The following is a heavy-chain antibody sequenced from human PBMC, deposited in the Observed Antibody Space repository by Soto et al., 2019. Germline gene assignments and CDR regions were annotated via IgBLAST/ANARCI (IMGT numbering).Heavy chain of an antibody. D-gene: IGHD3-10*01. V-gene: IGHV4-59*01. CDR2: IYYSGST. CDR3: ARDSWYYYGSGSYYYYGMDV. J-gene: IGHJ6*02. CDR1: GGSISSYY. Sequence: QVQLQESGPGLVKPSETLSLTCTVSGGSISSYYWSWIRQPPGKGLEWIGYIYYSGSTNYNPSLKNRVTISVETSKNQFSLKLSSVTAADTAVYYCARDSWYYYGSGSYYYYGMDVWGQGTTVTVSS.